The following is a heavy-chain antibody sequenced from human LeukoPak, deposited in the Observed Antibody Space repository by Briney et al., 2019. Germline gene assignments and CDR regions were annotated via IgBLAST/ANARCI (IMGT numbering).Heavy chain of an antibody. D-gene: IGHD1-1*01. V-gene: IGHV4-34*01. J-gene: IGHJ4*02. CDR1: GGSFSGYY. CDR3: ARHSNWNDYPLFDY. Sequence: SETLSLTCAVYGGSFSGYYWSWIRQPPGKGLEWIGEINHSGSTNYNPSLKSRVTISVDTSKNQFSLKLSSVTAADTAVYYCARHSNWNDYPLFDYWGQGTLVTVSS. CDR2: INHSGST.